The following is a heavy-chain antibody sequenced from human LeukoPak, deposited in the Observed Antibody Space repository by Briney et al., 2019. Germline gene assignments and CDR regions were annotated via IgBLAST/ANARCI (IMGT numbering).Heavy chain of an antibody. CDR1: GFTFSSYW. V-gene: IGHV3-7*01. J-gene: IGHJ4*02. D-gene: IGHD1-26*01. CDR2: IKQDGSEK. CDR3: VRDPLAIVGATGY. Sequence: GGSLRLSCAASGFTFSSYWMSWFRQAPGKGLEWVANIKQDGSEKYYVDSVKGRFTISRDNAKNSLYLQMNSLRAEDTAVYYCVRDPLAIVGATGYWGQGTLVAVSS.